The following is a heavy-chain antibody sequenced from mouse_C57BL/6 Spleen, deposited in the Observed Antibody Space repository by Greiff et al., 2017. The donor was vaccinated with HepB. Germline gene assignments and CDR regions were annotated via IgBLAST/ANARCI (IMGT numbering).Heavy chain of an antibody. CDR2: IDPSDSYT. CDR3: ARAYFDV. CDR1: GYTFTSYW. J-gene: IGHJ1*03. Sequence: VQLKQPGAELVMPGASVKLSCKASGYTFTSYWMHWVKQRPGQGLEWIGEIDPSDSYTNYNQKFKGKSTLTVDKSSSTAYMQLSSLTSEDSAVYYCARAYFDVWGTGTTVTVSS. V-gene: IGHV1-69*01.